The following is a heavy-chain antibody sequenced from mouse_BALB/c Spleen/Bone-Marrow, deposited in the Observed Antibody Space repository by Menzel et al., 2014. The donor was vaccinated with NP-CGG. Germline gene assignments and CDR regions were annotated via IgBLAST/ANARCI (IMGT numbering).Heavy chain of an antibody. CDR1: GYTFTSYW. CDR3: ARWGDDGTFDY. J-gene: IGHJ2*01. V-gene: IGHV1-7*01. Sequence: VQLQQSGAELAKPGASVKMSCKASGYTFTSYWMHSVKQRPGQGLEWIGYINPSTGYTGYNQKFKDKATLTADKSSRTAYMQLSSLTSEDSAVYYCARWGDDGTFDYWGQGTTLTGSS. CDR2: INPSTGYT. D-gene: IGHD2-12*01.